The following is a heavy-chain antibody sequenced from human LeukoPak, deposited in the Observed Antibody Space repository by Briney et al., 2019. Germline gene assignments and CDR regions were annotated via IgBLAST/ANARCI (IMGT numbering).Heavy chain of an antibody. J-gene: IGHJ6*03. D-gene: IGHD6-13*01. Sequence: ASVKVSCKASGYTFTGYYMHWVRQAPGQGLEWMGRINPNSGGTNYAQKFQGRVTMTRDTSISTAYMELSRLRSGDTAVYYCARSGWSSSWYGHYYYYMDVWGKGTTVTVSS. CDR3: ARSGWSSSWYGHYYYYMDV. V-gene: IGHV1-2*06. CDR2: INPNSGGT. CDR1: GYTFTGYY.